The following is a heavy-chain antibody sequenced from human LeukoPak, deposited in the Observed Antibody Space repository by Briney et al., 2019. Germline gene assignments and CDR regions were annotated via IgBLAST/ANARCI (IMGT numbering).Heavy chain of an antibody. D-gene: IGHD6-19*01. V-gene: IGHV4-39*07. CDR3: ATGRRIPVAGSYFVS. CDR2: IYYSGST. Sequence: KPSETLSLTCTVSGGSISSSSYYWGWIRQPPGKGLEWIGNIYYSGSTYYSPSLKSRVTISSDTSTNHFSLRLTSVTAADTAVYYCATGRRIPVAGSYFVSWGQGILVTVSS. J-gene: IGHJ4*02. CDR1: GGSISSSSYY.